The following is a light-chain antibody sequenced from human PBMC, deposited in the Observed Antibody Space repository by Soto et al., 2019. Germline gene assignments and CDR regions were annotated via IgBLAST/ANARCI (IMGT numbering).Light chain of an antibody. CDR2: DDR. CDR1: NIGTKS. V-gene: IGLV3-21*02. J-gene: IGLJ1*01. CDR3: QVWERISDHNFV. Sequence: ELTQPPSVSVSPGQTASITCGGDNIGTKSVHWYQQRPGQAPVLVVYDDRDRPSGIPERFSGSNSGNTATLTISRVEAGDEADYYCQVWERISDHNFVFGDGTKVTVL.